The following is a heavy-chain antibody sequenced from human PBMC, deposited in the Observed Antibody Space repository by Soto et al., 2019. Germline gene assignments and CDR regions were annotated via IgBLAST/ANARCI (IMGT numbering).Heavy chain of an antibody. CDR2: ISGSGGST. D-gene: IGHD3-16*02. V-gene: IGHV3-23*01. Sequence: GGSLRLSFAASGFTFSSYAMSWVRQAPGKGLEWVSAISGSGGSTYYADSVKGRFTISRDNSKNTLYLQMNSLRAEDTAVYYCARGPRRYAFGGVIVLFDYWGQGTLVTVSS. J-gene: IGHJ4*02. CDR1: GFTFSSYA. CDR3: ARGPRRYAFGGVIVLFDY.